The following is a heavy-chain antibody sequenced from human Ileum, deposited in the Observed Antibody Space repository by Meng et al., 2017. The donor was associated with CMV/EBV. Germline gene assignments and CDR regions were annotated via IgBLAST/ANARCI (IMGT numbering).Heavy chain of an antibody. D-gene: IGHD7-27*01. CDR2: ISAYNGNT. CDR3: ARDVWGFDY. J-gene: IGHJ4*02. CDR1: GYSFTTYG. Sequence: QVQLVQAGAEVKKPGASVKVSCKASGYSFTTYGISWVRQAPGQGLQWMGWISAYNGNTNYAQKFQGRVTMTTDTSTNTAYMELRNLRSDDTAMYYCARDVWGFDYWGQGTLVTVSS. V-gene: IGHV1-18*01.